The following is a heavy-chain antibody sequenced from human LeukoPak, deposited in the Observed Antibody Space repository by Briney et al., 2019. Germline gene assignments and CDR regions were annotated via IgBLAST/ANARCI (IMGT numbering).Heavy chain of an antibody. CDR3: ARHVLRYFDWLGVPSSFLP. D-gene: IGHD3-9*01. CDR2: IYYSGST. CDR1: GGSISSSSYY. Sequence: SETLSLTCTVSGGSISSSSYYWGWIRQPPGKGLEWIGSIYYSGSTYYNPSLKSRVTISVDTSKNQFSLKLSSVTAADTAVYYCARHVLRYFDWLGVPSSFLPWGQGTLVTVSS. V-gene: IGHV4-39*01. J-gene: IGHJ5*02.